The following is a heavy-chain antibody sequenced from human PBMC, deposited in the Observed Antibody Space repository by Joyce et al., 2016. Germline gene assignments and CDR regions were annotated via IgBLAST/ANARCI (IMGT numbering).Heavy chain of an antibody. CDR2: IGYDGSNI. CDR1: GFPFSSYG. Sequence: QVLLVESGGGVVQPGRSLRLSCVASGFPFSSYGMHWVRQAPGKGLEWISTIGYDGSNIDYADSVKGRFNISRDNSKNTLYLEMNSVRAEDTAIYYCASIVTTGLRSDFWGQGTLVTVSS. J-gene: IGHJ4*02. V-gene: IGHV3-33*01. CDR3: ASIVTTGLRSDF. D-gene: IGHD4-17*01.